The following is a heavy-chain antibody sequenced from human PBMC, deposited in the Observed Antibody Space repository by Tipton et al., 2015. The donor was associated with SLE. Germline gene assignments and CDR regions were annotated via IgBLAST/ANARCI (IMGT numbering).Heavy chain of an antibody. Sequence: TLSLTCAVSGYSISSGYYWGWIRQPTGKGLEWLGSIYHSGSTYYNPSLKSRVTISVDTSKSQFSLKLSSVTAADTAVYYCARLSMPYFDYWGQGTLVTVSS. D-gene: IGHD2-2*01. CDR1: GYSISSGYY. J-gene: IGHJ4*02. V-gene: IGHV4-38-2*01. CDR3: ARLSMPYFDY. CDR2: IYHSGST.